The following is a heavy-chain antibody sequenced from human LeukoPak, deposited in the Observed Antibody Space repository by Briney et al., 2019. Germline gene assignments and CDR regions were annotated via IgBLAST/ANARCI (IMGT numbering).Heavy chain of an antibody. CDR3: AKDIRWELLVNGAFDI. Sequence: QAGGSLRLSCAASGFTFDDYAMHWVRQAPGKGLEGVSGISWNSGSIGYADSVKGRFTISRDNAKNSLYLQMNSLRAEDTALYYCAKDIRWELLVNGAFDIWGQGTMVTVSS. J-gene: IGHJ3*02. D-gene: IGHD1-26*01. V-gene: IGHV3-9*01. CDR2: ISWNSGSI. CDR1: GFTFDDYA.